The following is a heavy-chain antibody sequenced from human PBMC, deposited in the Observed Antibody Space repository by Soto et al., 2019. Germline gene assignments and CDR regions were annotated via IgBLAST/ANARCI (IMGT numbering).Heavy chain of an antibody. V-gene: IGHV3-20*04. D-gene: IGHD4-17*01. CDR1: GFGFDEYG. J-gene: IGHJ4*02. Sequence: EVYLVESGGGVVRPGGSLRLSCAASGFGFDEYGMSWARQGPGKGLEWVSGINRHGDSTGYADSVKGRFTISRDNAKNSLYLEMNGLRAEDTAFYYCARDHRWGYEYGDYGDSWGQGTLVTVSS. CDR3: ARDHRWGYEYGDYGDS. CDR2: INRHGDST.